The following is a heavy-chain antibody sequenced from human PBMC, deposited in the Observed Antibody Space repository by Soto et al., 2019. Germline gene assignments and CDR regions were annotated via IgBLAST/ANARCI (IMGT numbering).Heavy chain of an antibody. CDR1: GGTFSSYT. CDR3: AREGYCSSTSCSHDAFDI. V-gene: IGHV1-69*08. Sequence: QVQLVQSGAEVKKPGSSVKVSCKASGGTFSSYTISWVRQAPGQGLEWMGRIIPILGIANYAQKFQGRVTITVDKSTSTAYMELSSLRSEDTAVYYCAREGYCSSTSCSHDAFDIWGQGTMVTVSS. CDR2: IIPILGIA. J-gene: IGHJ3*02. D-gene: IGHD2-2*01.